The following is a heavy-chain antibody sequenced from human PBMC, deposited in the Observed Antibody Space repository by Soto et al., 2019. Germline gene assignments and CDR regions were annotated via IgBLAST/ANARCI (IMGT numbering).Heavy chain of an antibody. V-gene: IGHV3-21*01. D-gene: IGHD1-26*01. CDR1: GFTFSSYS. CDR2: ISSSSSYI. CDR3: ARDEVVGAPGN. J-gene: IGHJ4*02. Sequence: GGSLRLSCAASGFTFSSYSMNWVRQAPGKGLEWVSSISSSSSYIYYADSVKGRFTISRDNAKNSLYLQMNSLRAEDTAVYYCARDEVVGAPGNWGQGTLVTVSS.